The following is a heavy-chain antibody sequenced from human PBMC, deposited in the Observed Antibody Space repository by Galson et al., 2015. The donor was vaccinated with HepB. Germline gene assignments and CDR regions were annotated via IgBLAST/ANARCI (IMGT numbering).Heavy chain of an antibody. CDR1: GDSVSSNSAA. J-gene: IGHJ4*02. CDR3: ARAPPRGRGGYFDY. CDR2: TYYRSKWYN. Sequence: CAISGDSVSSNSAAWNWIRQSPSRGLEWLGRTYYRSKWYNDYAVSVKSRITINPDTSKNQFSLQLNSVTPEDTAVYYCARAPPRGRGGYFDYWGQGTLVTVSS. V-gene: IGHV6-1*01. D-gene: IGHD3-16*01.